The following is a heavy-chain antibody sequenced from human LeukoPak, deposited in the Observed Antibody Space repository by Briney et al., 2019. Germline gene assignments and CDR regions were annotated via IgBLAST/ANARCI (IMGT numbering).Heavy chain of an antibody. J-gene: IGHJ4*02. V-gene: IGHV3-74*01. Sequence: GGSLSLSCAASGFNFSIYWVHWVRHARGEGLVWVSRMNSDGRSTSYPDSVKRRFTIYSHNAKNTLYLQMNSLRDEDTAVYYCAMNQNYYDSSGSYDYWGQGTLVNVSS. CDR2: MNSDGRST. CDR3: AMNQNYYDSSGSYDY. CDR1: GFNFSIYW. D-gene: IGHD3-22*01.